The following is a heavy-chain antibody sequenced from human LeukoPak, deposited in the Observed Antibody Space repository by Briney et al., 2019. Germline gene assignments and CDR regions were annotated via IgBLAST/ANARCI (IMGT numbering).Heavy chain of an antibody. D-gene: IGHD5-18*01. CDR3: ARRLGYSYPFDC. J-gene: IGHJ4*02. CDR1: GGSISSYY. CDR2: IYYSGST. Sequence: ASETLSLTCTVSGGSISSYYWTWIRQPPGKGLEWIGYIYYSGSTNYNPSLKSRVTISVDTSKNQFSLKLSSVTAADTAVYYCARRLGYSYPFDCWGQGTLVSVSS. V-gene: IGHV4-59*08.